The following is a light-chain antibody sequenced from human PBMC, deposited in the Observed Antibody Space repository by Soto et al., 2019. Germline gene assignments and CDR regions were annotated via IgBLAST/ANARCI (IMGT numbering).Light chain of an antibody. CDR3: QSYESSLSGVV. V-gene: IGLV1-40*01. J-gene: IGLJ2*01. Sequence: QPVLTQPPSVSGAPGQRVTISCTGSSSNIGAGYDVHWYQQLPGTAPKVLIYGNSDRPSGVPDRFSGSKSGTSASLAITGLQAEDESDYYCQSYESSLSGVVFGGGTKLTVL. CDR1: SSNIGAGYD. CDR2: GNS.